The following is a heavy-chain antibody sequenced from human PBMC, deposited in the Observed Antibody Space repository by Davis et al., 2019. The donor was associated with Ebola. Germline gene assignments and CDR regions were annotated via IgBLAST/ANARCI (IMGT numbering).Heavy chain of an antibody. CDR1: GFTFSSYA. CDR3: AKSRIAAAVLQHFDY. CDR2: ISGSGGST. J-gene: IGHJ4*02. V-gene: IGHV3-23*01. Sequence: PGGSLRLSCAASGFTFSSYAMSWVRQAPGKGLEWVSAISGSGGSTYYADSVKGRFTISRDNSKKTLYLQMNSLRVEDTAVYYCAKSRIAAAVLQHFDYWGQGTLVTVSS. D-gene: IGHD6-13*01.